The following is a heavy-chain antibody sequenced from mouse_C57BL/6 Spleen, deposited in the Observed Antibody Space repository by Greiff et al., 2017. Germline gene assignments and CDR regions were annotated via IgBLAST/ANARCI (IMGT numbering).Heavy chain of an antibody. J-gene: IGHJ1*03. V-gene: IGHV14-1*01. CDR1: GFNIKVYY. CDR3: TPITTWYFDV. Sequence: EVQLQESGAELVRPGASVKLSCTATGFNIKVYYMHWVKQRPEQGLEWIGRIDPEDGDTEYAPKFQGKATMTADTSSNTAYLQLSSLTSEDTAVYYCTPITTWYFDVWGTGTTVTVSS. CDR2: IDPEDGDT. D-gene: IGHD1-1*01.